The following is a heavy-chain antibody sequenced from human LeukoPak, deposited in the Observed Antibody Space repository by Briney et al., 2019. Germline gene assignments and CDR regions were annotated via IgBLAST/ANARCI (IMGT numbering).Heavy chain of an antibody. J-gene: IGHJ4*02. CDR1: GGSFSGYY. CDR3: ARVRFVALDY. CDR2: INHSGST. V-gene: IGHV4-34*01. D-gene: IGHD2-15*01. Sequence: PSETLSLICAVYGGSFSGYYWSWIRQPPGKGLEWIGEINHSGSTNYNPSLKSRVTISVDTSKNQFSLKLSSVTAADTAVYYCARVRFVALDYWGQGTLVTVSS.